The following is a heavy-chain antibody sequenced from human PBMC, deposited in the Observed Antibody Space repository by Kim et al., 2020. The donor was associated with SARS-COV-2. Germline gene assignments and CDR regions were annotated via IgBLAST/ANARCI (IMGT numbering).Heavy chain of an antibody. CDR2: IWYDGSNK. CDR1: GFTFSSYG. CDR3: AKDGSFYDSSGYYVY. D-gene: IGHD3-22*01. V-gene: IGHV3-33*06. Sequence: GGSLRLSCAASGFTFSSYGMHLVRQAPGKGLEWVAVIWYDGSNKYYADSVKGRFTISRDNSKNTLYLQMNSLRAEDTAVYYCAKDGSFYDSSGYYVYWGQGTLVTVSS. J-gene: IGHJ4*02.